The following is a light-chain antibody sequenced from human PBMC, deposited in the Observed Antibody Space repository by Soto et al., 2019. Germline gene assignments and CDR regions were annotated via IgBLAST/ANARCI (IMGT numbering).Light chain of an antibody. V-gene: IGLV4-69*01. J-gene: IGLJ2*01. Sequence: QPVLTQSPSASASLGASVKLTCTLSSGHSNYAIAWHQQQPEKGPRYLMKLNSDGSHTKGDGIPDRFSGSSSGAERYLTISSLQSEDEADYYCQTWDTGHVVFGGGTKLTVL. CDR1: SGHSNYA. CDR3: QTWDTGHVV. CDR2: LNSDGSH.